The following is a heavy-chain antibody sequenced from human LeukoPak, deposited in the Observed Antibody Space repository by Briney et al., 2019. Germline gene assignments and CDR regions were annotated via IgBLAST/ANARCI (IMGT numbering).Heavy chain of an antibody. CDR1: GYTFTSYG. CDR3: ARSEDCSSTSCSGWRRVYYMDV. D-gene: IGHD2-2*01. Sequence: ASVKVSCKASGYTFTSYGISWVRQAPGQGLEWMGWISAYNGNTNYAQKLQGRVTMTTDTSTSTAYMELRSLRSEDTAVYYCARSEDCSSTSCSGWRRVYYMDVWGKGTTVTVSS. V-gene: IGHV1-18*01. J-gene: IGHJ6*03. CDR2: ISAYNGNT.